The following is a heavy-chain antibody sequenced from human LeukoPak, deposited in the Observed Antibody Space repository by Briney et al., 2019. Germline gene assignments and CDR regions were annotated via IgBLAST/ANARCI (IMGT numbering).Heavy chain of an antibody. CDR1: GFTFSSYS. CDR2: ISSSSSYI. D-gene: IGHD2-2*01. J-gene: IGHJ4*02. Sequence: KTGGSLRLSCAASGFTFSSYSMNWVRQAPGKGLEWVSSISSSSSYIYYADSVKGRFTISRDNAKNSLYLQMNSLRAEDTAVYYCARCGYEYHLLTNEFDYWGQGTLVTVSS. CDR3: ARCGYEYHLLTNEFDY. V-gene: IGHV3-21*01.